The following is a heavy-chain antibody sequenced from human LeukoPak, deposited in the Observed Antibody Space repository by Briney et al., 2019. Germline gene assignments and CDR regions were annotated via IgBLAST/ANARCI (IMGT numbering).Heavy chain of an antibody. J-gene: IGHJ6*03. V-gene: IGHV3-30*02. CDR1: VFIFSIYG. Sequence: GGSLRLSCAASVFIFSIYGVHGVRRSPGRGRVGVTFIRYDGSNKYYAAYVKGRFTTSTANSKNTMYMQMTSLRVEDKAVYYCAKGRGDYRPHYYMDVWGKGTTVTVSS. CDR2: IRYDGSNK. D-gene: IGHD4-17*01. CDR3: AKGRGDYRPHYYMDV.